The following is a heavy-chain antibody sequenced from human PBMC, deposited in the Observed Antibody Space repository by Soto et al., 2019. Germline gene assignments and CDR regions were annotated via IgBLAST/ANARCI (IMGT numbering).Heavy chain of an antibody. CDR1: GYIFVNYG. Sequence: QVQLVQSGDEVKKPGASVKVSCKASGYIFVNYGIAWVRQAPGQGLEWMGWISPYTGNTHSASKVQGRLTMTTDTSPSSAYMDLGSLTSEETAVYYFVMWENYVTPTPQDVWGQGTTVTVSS. V-gene: IGHV1-18*01. J-gene: IGHJ6*02. D-gene: IGHD3-16*01. CDR2: ISPYTGNT. CDR3: VMWENYVTPTPQDV.